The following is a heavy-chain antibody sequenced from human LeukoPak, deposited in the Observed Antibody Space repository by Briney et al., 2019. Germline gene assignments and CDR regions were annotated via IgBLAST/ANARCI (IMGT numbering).Heavy chain of an antibody. CDR1: GFTFSSYA. CDR2: ISYDRSNK. CDR3: ARDWSIVGAPFDY. Sequence: PGRSLRLSCAASGFTFSSYAMHWVRQAPGKGLEWVAVISYDRSNKYYADSVKGRFTISRDNSKNTLYLQMNSLRAEDTAVYYCARDWSIVGAPFDYWGQGTLVTVSS. V-gene: IGHV3-30*01. D-gene: IGHD1-26*01. J-gene: IGHJ4*02.